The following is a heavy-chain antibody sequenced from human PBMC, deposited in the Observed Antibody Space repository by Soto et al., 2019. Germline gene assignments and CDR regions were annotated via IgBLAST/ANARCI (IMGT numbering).Heavy chain of an antibody. V-gene: IGHV3-21*01. Sequence: GVSLRLSWAASGFTFRSFTMNWVRQAPGKGLEWVSTISSNSAYIYYTDALRGRFTISRDNAKNSLHLQMNSLRAEDTAVYYCTRDASRDSSARGWFAPWGTGTLVTVSS. CDR2: ISSNSAYI. CDR1: GFTFRSFT. D-gene: IGHD6-13*01. J-gene: IGHJ5*02. CDR3: TRDASRDSSARGWFAP.